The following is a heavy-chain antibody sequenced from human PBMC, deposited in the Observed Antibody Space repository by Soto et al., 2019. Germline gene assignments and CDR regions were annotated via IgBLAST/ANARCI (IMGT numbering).Heavy chain of an antibody. CDR1: GGSVSNKTYY. D-gene: IGHD4-17*01. CDR2: VYYSGTT. V-gene: IGHV4-61*01. CDR3: ARTTAVPNTLRSRYFFDY. J-gene: IGHJ4*02. Sequence: SETLSLTCSVSGGSVSNKTYYWSWLRQPPGKRLEWIGYVYYSGTTNYNPSLKSRVTISVDLSKNQFSPRLSSVTTADTALYYCARTTAVPNTLRSRYFFDYWGQGTLVTVSS.